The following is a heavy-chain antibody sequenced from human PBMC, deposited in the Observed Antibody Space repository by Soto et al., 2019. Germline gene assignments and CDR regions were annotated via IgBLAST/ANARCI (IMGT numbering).Heavy chain of an antibody. Sequence: ASVKVSCKASGYDFTAYDINWVRQASGQGLEWMGWMNPINGAAGSARRFQGRISMTRNTATGTAYLELTSLRSDDSAVYYCGRGPSPRGPAGGTPYYYAMDVWGQGTTVTVSS. CDR3: GRGPSPRGPAGGTPYYYAMDV. V-gene: IGHV1-8*02. D-gene: IGHD6-13*01. J-gene: IGHJ6*02. CDR1: GYDFTAYD. CDR2: MNPINGAA.